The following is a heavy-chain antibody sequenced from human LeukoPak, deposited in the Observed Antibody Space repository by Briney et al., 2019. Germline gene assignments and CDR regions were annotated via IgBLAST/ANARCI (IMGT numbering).Heavy chain of an antibody. CDR3: ARSELLWFGGVNSGFDF. CDR1: GGSISSSSYY. D-gene: IGHD3-10*01. J-gene: IGHJ4*02. CDR2: VYYSGST. V-gene: IGHV4-61*01. Sequence: SETLSLTCTVSGGSISSSSYYWSWIRQPPGKGLQWIGYVYYSGSTNYNPSLKSRVTISLDTSENQFSLRLSSVTAADTAVYYCARSELLWFGGVNSGFDFWGQGMLVTVSS.